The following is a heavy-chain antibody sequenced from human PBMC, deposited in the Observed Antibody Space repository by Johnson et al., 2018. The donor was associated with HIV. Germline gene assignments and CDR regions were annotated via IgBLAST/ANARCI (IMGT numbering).Heavy chain of an antibody. V-gene: IGHV3-30*02. J-gene: IGHJ3*02. CDR3: AKRVHSYGYAGAFDI. CDR2: IRYDGNNK. CDR1: GFTFSRYG. Sequence: QGQLVESGGGVVQPGGSLRLSCAASGFTFSRYGMHWVRQAPGKGLEWVAVIRYDGNNKYYADSVKGRFTISRDNSKNTVYLQMNSLRAEDTAVYYCAKRVHSYGYAGAFDIWGQGTMVTVSS. D-gene: IGHD5-18*01.